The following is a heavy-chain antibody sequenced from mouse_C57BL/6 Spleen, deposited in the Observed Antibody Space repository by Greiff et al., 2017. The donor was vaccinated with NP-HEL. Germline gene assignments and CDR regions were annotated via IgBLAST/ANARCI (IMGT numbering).Heavy chain of an antibody. CDR1: GFTFSSYA. D-gene: IGHD1-1*01. Sequence: EVKVEESGEGLVKPGGSLKLSCAASGFTFSSYAMSWVRQTPEKRLEWVAYISSGGDYIYYADTVKGRFTISRDNARNTLYLQMSSLKSEDTAMYYCTRARDYYGSSGGYFDYWGQGTTLTVSS. J-gene: IGHJ2*01. CDR3: TRARDYYGSSGGYFDY. V-gene: IGHV5-9-1*02. CDR2: ISSGGDYI.